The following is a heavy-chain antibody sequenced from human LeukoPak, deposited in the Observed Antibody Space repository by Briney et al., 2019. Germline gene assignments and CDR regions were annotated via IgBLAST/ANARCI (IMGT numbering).Heavy chain of an antibody. CDR3: ARGPMRGSGSYGP. J-gene: IGHJ5*02. CDR2: IYYSGST. D-gene: IGHD3-10*01. Sequence: PSETLSLTCTVSGGSISSYYWSWIRQPPGKGLEWIGYIYYSGSTNYNPSLKSRVTISVDTSKNQFSLKLSSVTAADTAVYYCARGPMRGSGSYGPWGQGTLVTVSS. V-gene: IGHV4-59*08. CDR1: GGSISSYY.